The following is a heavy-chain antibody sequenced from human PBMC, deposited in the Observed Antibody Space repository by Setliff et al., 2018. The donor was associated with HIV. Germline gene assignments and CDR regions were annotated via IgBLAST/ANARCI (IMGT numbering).Heavy chain of an antibody. D-gene: IGHD3-22*01. CDR3: GRQVPVPGVAVTPIDY. Sequence: PSETLSLTCTVSGGSISSYYWTWLRRFPGKGLEWIGFIFYTGSTTYNPSLNSRVTISVDTSKNQFSLKVTSVTAADTAVYYCGRQVPVPGVAVTPIDYWGQGTLVTVS. J-gene: IGHJ4*02. V-gene: IGHV4-59*08. CDR1: GGSISSYY. CDR2: IFYTGST.